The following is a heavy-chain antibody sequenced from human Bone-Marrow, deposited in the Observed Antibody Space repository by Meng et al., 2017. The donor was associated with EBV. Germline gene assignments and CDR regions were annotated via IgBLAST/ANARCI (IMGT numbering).Heavy chain of an antibody. V-gene: IGHV4-4*02. CDR3: LLQVQDDDY. CDR2: IYHSGST. Sequence: LEAAPRLVSPAGHLSLPCAVSVCSISSSNWWIWVRQPPGKGLEWIGEIYHSGSTNYNPSLMSRVTISVDKSKNQFSLKLSSVTAADTAVYYCLLQVQDDDYWGQGTLVTVSS. J-gene: IGHJ4*02. D-gene: IGHD1-1*01. CDR1: VCSISSSNW.